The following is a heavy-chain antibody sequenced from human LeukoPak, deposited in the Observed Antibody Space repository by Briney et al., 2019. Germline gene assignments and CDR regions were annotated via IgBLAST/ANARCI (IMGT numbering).Heavy chain of an antibody. CDR3: VRQAQEDY. Sequence: GGSLRLSCAASGFIFDDHGMHWVRQAPGKGLEWVSGISWSSGIIGYADSVKGRFTISRDNSKNTLYLQMDSLRSEDTGVYYCVRQAQEDYWGQGTLVTVSS. CDR1: GFIFDDHG. J-gene: IGHJ4*02. CDR2: ISWSSGII. V-gene: IGHV3-9*01.